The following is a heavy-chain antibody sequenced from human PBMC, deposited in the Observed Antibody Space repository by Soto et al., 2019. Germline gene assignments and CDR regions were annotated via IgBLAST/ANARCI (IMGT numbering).Heavy chain of an antibody. CDR3: ASRVIAAASYNWFDP. V-gene: IGHV5-51*01. D-gene: IGHD6-13*01. CDR2: IYPGDSYT. J-gene: IGHJ5*02. CDR1: GYSFTSYW. Sequence: GESLKISCKGSGYSFTSYWIGWVRQMPGKGLEWMGIIYPGDSYTRYSPSFQGQVTISANKSISPAYLQWSSLKASDTAIYYCASRVIAAASYNWFDPWGQGTLVTVSS.